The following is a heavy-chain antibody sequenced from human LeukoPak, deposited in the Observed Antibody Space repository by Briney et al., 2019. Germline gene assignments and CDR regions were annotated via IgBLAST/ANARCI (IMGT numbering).Heavy chain of an antibody. CDR2: IYYSGST. CDR3: ARHGWPYYDFWSGDQTYYFDY. D-gene: IGHD3-3*01. J-gene: IGHJ4*02. V-gene: IGHV4-39*01. CDR1: GGSISSSSYY. Sequence: SETLSLTCTVSGGSISSSSYYWGWIRQPPGKGLEWIGSIYYSGSTYYNPSLKSRVTISVDTSKNQFSLKLSSVTAADTAVYYCARHGWPYYDFWSGDQTYYFDYWGQGTLVTVSS.